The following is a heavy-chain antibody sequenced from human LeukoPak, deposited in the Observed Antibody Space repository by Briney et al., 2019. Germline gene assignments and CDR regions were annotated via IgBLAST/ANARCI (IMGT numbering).Heavy chain of an antibody. Sequence: GGSLRLSCAASGFTFSSYWMSWVRQAPGKGLEWVAIIKQDGSEKYYVDSVKGRFTISRDNAKNSLYLRMNSLRAEDTAVYYCVRGFTYGTDYFDYWGQGTLVTVSS. CDR1: GFTFSSYW. CDR2: IKQDGSEK. CDR3: VRGFTYGTDYFDY. J-gene: IGHJ4*02. D-gene: IGHD2-8*01. V-gene: IGHV3-7*04.